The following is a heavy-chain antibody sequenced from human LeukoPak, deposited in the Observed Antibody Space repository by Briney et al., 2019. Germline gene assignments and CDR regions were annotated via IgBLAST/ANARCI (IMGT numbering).Heavy chain of an antibody. CDR2: IYSGGST. CDR1: GFTFSSYS. CDR3: ARLRSYGYGYYYYYMDV. Sequence: GGSLRLSCAASGFTFSSYSMSWVRQAPGKGLEWVSVIYSGGSTYYADSVKGRFTISRDNSKNTLYLQMNSLRAEDTAVYYCARLRSYGYGYYYYYMDVWGKGTTVTISS. J-gene: IGHJ6*03. D-gene: IGHD5-18*01. V-gene: IGHV3-53*01.